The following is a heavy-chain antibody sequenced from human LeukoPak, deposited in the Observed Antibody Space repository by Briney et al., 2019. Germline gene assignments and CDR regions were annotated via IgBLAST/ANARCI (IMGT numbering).Heavy chain of an antibody. CDR1: GGSFSGYY. J-gene: IGHJ4*02. D-gene: IGHD3-22*01. CDR2: INHSGST. V-gene: IGHV4-34*01. Sequence: SETLSLTCAVCGGSFSGYYWSWIRQPPGKGLEWIGEINHSGSTNYNPSLKSRVTISVDTSKNQFSLKLSSVTAADTAVYYCARGGHNYYDSSGEFDYWGQGTLVTVSS. CDR3: ARGGHNYYDSSGEFDY.